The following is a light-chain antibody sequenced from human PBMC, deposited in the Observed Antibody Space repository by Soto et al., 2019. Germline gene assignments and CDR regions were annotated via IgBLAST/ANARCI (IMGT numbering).Light chain of an antibody. CDR2: EVS. Sequence: QSVLTQPASVSGSPGQSITISCTGTSSDVGYDNYVSWFQQHPGKAPKLMIYEVSRRPSGVSNRFSGSKSVNTASLTISGLQAEDEADYYCTSHTASSTWVFGGGTKVTVL. CDR3: TSHTASSTWV. J-gene: IGLJ3*02. CDR1: SSDVGYDNY. V-gene: IGLV2-14*01.